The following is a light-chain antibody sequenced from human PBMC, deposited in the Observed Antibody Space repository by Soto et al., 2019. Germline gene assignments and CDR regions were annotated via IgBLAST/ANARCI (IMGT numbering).Light chain of an antibody. Sequence: HMSKSHSFRLASVGDIVNITGRPSQSISSYLNWYQQKPGKAPKLLIYAASSLQSGVPSRFSGSGSGTEFTLTISSLQSEDFAVYYFQQYNNGNRIKFAQGARLEIK. CDR1: QSISSY. CDR2: AAS. J-gene: IGKJ5*01. V-gene: IGKV1-39*02. CDR3: QQYNNGNRIK.